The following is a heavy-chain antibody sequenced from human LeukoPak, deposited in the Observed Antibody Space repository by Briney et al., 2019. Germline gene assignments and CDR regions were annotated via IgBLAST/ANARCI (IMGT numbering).Heavy chain of an antibody. CDR2: ISSSGSTI. Sequence: GGSLRLSCAASGFTFSSYEMNWVRQAPGKGLEWVSYISSSGSTIYYADSVKGRFTISRDNAKNSLYLQMNSLRAEDTAVYYCARDRHYYDSSGYYYGYWGQGTLVTVSS. CDR3: ARDRHYYDSSGYYYGY. V-gene: IGHV3-48*03. CDR1: GFTFSSYE. J-gene: IGHJ4*02. D-gene: IGHD3-22*01.